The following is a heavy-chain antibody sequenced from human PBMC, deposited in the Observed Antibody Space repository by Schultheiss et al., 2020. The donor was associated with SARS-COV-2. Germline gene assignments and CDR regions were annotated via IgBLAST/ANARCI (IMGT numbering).Heavy chain of an antibody. CDR1: GFTFSRYA. CDR3: ARAGYSSGWSTYYYMDV. V-gene: IGHV3-48*02. D-gene: IGHD6-19*01. CDR2: ISTSRSTV. Sequence: GGSLRLSCAASGFTFSRYAMNWVRQAPGKGLEWISYISTSRSTVYYADSVKGRFTISRDNAKNFLYLQMDSLRDEDTAVYYCARAGYSSGWSTYYYMDVWGKGTTVTVSS. J-gene: IGHJ6*03.